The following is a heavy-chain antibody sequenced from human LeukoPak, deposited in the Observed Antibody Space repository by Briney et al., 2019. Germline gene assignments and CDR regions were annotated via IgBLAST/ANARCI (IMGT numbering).Heavy chain of an antibody. CDR1: GGSFSGYY. CDR2: INHSGST. D-gene: IGHD3-22*01. Sequence: SETLSLTCAVYGGSFSGYYWSWIRQPPGKGLEWIGEINHSGSTNYNPSLKSRVTISVDTSKNQFSLKLSSVTAADTAVYYCARGYYDSSGYYSFDHWGQGTLVTVSS. V-gene: IGHV4-34*09. J-gene: IGHJ4*02. CDR3: ARGYYDSSGYYSFDH.